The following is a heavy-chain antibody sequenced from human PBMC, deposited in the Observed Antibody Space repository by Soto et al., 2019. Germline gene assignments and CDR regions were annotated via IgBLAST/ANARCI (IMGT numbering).Heavy chain of an antibody. CDR3: ARGGRISDY. V-gene: IGHV4-34*01. D-gene: IGHD3-3*02. Sequence: SETLSLTCAVYGGPFSGYYWSWIRQPPGKGLEWIGEINHSGSTNYNPSLKSRVTISVDTSKNQFSLKLSSVTAADTAVYYCARGGRISDYWGQGTLVTVSS. J-gene: IGHJ4*02. CDR2: INHSGST. CDR1: GGPFSGYY.